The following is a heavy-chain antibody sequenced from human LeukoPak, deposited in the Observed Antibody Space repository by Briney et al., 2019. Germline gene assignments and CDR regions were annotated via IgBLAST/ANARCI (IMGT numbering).Heavy chain of an antibody. Sequence: PGGSLRLSCVASGFTFSRYWMHWVRQAPGKGLEWVSLLYTGGTTYYADSVEGRFTISRDDSKNTIYLQMNSLRAEDTAVYYCARGGVNYWNPRYWGQGTLVTVSS. J-gene: IGHJ4*02. D-gene: IGHD1-1*01. CDR1: GFTFSRYW. V-gene: IGHV3-53*01. CDR2: LYTGGTT. CDR3: ARGGVNYWNPRY.